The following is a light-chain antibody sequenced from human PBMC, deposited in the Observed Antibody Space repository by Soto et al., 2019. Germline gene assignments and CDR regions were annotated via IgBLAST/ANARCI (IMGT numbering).Light chain of an antibody. CDR2: AAS. CDR1: QTVSRYS. J-gene: IGKJ1*01. V-gene: IGKV3-20*01. Sequence: EIVLTQSPGTLSLSPGERATLSCRASQTVSRYSLAWYQQKPGQAPRLLIYAASGRATGIPDRFSGSGSGTDFTLTITRLEPEDFAMFYCQQYATSPWTFGQGTKVEMK. CDR3: QQYATSPWT.